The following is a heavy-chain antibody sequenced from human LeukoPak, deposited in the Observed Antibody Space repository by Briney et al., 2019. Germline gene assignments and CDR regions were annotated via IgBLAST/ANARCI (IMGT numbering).Heavy chain of an antibody. CDR1: GFTFSSYA. V-gene: IGHV3-23*01. Sequence: GGSLRLSCAASGFTFSSYAMSWVRQAPGKGLEWVSAISGSGGSTYYAASVKGRFTISRDNSKNTLYLQMNSLRAEDAAVYYCAKDRYYDSSGYLRSDAFDIWGQGTMVTVSS. CDR2: ISGSGGST. D-gene: IGHD3-22*01. J-gene: IGHJ3*02. CDR3: AKDRYYDSSGYLRSDAFDI.